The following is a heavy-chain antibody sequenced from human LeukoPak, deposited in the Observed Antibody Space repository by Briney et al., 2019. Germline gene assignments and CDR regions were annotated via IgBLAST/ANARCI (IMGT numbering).Heavy chain of an antibody. CDR2: IGTAGDT. V-gene: IGHV3-13*01. Sequence: GGSLRLSCAASGFTLSSYAMHWVRQPAGKGLEWASAIGTAGDTFYPGSVKGRFTISRENAKKSLFLQMNSLRVEDTAVYYCARQSTPHGNFDYWGQGTLVTVSS. J-gene: IGHJ4*02. CDR1: GFTLSSYA. CDR3: ARQSTPHGNFDY. D-gene: IGHD1-26*01.